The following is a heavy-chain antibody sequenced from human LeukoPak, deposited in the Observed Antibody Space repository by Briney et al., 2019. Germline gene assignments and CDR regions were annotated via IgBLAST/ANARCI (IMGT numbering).Heavy chain of an antibody. Sequence: GGSLRLSCVASGFAFSTYDMQWVRQAPGKGLEWVSGINRSGGKYYTDSVKGRFTISRDNSKSTRYLEMNSLRADDTAVYYCAQGGYFAFDFWGQGTMVTVSS. J-gene: IGHJ3*01. CDR2: INRSGGK. CDR3: AQGGYFAFDF. D-gene: IGHD2-2*03. V-gene: IGHV3-23*01. CDR1: GFAFSTYD.